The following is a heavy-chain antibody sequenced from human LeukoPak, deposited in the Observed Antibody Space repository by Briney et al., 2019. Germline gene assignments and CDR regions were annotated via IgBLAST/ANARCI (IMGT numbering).Heavy chain of an antibody. J-gene: IGHJ4*02. V-gene: IGHV6-1*01. Sequence: SQTLSLTCAISGDRVSTNSAAWNWIRQSPSRGLEWLGRTYYRSKWYNDYAISVKSRMTINPDTSKNQFSLQLNSVTPEDTAVYYCVRGFSTFFDYWGQGTLVTVSS. CDR1: GDRVSTNSAA. D-gene: IGHD3-10*01. CDR2: TYYRSKWYN. CDR3: VRGFSTFFDY.